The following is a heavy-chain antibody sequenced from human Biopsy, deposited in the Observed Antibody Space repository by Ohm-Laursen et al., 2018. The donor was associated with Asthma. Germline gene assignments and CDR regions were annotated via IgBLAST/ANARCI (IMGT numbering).Heavy chain of an antibody. Sequence: SLRLSCAASGFTFSSYAMSWVRQAPGEGLEWVSAISGSGGSTYYADSVKGRFTISRDNSKNTLYLQMNSLRAEDTAVYYCAREGIAVAHFDYWGQGTLVTVSS. CDR3: AREGIAVAHFDY. CDR1: GFTFSSYA. V-gene: IGHV3-23*01. J-gene: IGHJ4*02. CDR2: ISGSGGST. D-gene: IGHD6-19*01.